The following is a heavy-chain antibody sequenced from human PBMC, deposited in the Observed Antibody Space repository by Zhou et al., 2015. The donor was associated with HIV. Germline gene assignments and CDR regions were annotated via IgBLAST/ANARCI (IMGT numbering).Heavy chain of an antibody. CDR2: ITPMFEIE. CDR1: GGTFSGSD. D-gene: IGHD2-2*01. Sequence: LVQSGTEVRKPGSSVKVSCKASGGTFSGSDISWVRQAPGQGLEWMGGITPMFEIEKYAQKFRTRLIITVDKSTSTAYMDLSSLRSEDTAVYYCAREGCSSTSCSSGMDVWGQGTTVTVSS. CDR3: AREGCSSTSCSSGMDV. V-gene: IGHV1-69*17. J-gene: IGHJ6*02.